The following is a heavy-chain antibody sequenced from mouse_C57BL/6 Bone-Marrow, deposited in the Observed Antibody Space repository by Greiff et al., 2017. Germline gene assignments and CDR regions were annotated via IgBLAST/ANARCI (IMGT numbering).Heavy chain of an antibody. D-gene: IGHD1-1*01. CDR2: IDPEDGDT. Sequence: VQLQQSGAELVRPGASVKLSCTASGFNIKDYYMHWVKQRPEQGLEWIGRIDPEDGDTEYAPKFQGKATMTADTSSNTAYLQLSSLTSEDTAVYYCTRAYYGSSYDYAIDYWGQGTSVTVSS. CDR1: GFNIKDYY. J-gene: IGHJ4*01. CDR3: TRAYYGSSYDYAIDY. V-gene: IGHV14-1*01.